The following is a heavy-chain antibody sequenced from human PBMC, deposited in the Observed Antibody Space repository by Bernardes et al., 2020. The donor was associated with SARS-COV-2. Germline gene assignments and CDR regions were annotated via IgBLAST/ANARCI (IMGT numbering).Heavy chain of an antibody. D-gene: IGHD6-13*01. V-gene: IGHV4-4*07. CDR1: GGSIRSYY. J-gene: IGHJ6*02. CDR2: IYASGST. Sequence: SETLSLTCTVSGGSIRSYYWSWIRQPAGQALEWIGRIYASGSTNYNPSLESRVTMSVDTSKNQFSLRLTSATAADTAVYYCARTATPLIPADVYGMDVWGQGTTVTVSS. CDR3: ARTATPLIPADVYGMDV.